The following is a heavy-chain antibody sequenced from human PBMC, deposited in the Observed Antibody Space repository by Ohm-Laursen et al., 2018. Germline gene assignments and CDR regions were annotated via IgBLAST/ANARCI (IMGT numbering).Heavy chain of an antibody. D-gene: IGHD6-19*01. CDR1: GGTFSSYA. Sequence: GASVKVSCKASGGTFSSYAISWVRQAPGQGLEWMGGIIPIFGTANYAQKFQGRVTITADESTSTAYMELSSLGSEDTAVYYCASTHGGSYSSGWYCFDYWGQGTLVTVSS. CDR2: IIPIFGTA. V-gene: IGHV1-69*13. CDR3: ASTHGGSYSSGWYCFDY. J-gene: IGHJ4*02.